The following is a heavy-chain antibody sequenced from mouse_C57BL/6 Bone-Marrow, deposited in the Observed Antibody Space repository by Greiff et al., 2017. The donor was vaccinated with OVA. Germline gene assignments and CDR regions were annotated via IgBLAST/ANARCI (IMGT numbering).Heavy chain of an antibody. Sequence: VQLQQSGAELARPGASVKMSCKASGYTFTSYTMHWVKQRPGQGLEWIGYINPSSGYTKYNQKFQDKATLTADKSSSTAYMQLSSLTSEDSAVYYCASPYYYAYWDQGTTPTVSS. CDR2: INPSSGYT. CDR3: ASPYYYAY. CDR1: GYTFTSYT. V-gene: IGHV1-4*01. J-gene: IGHJ2*01.